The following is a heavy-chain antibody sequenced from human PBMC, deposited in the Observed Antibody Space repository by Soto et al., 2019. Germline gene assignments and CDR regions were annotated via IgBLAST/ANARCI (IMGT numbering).Heavy chain of an antibody. CDR3: ARGISSSWHYYYYMDV. CDR2: IYYSGST. CDR1: GGSISSGGYY. V-gene: IGHV4-31*03. Sequence: QVQLQESGPGLVKPSQTLSLTCTVSGGSISSGGYYWSWIRQHPGKGLEWIGYIYYSGSTYYNPSLPSRGNISVGTSKTQFSLKLSSVTAADTAGDYCARGISSSWHYYYYMDVWGKGTTVTVSS. J-gene: IGHJ6*03. D-gene: IGHD6-13*01.